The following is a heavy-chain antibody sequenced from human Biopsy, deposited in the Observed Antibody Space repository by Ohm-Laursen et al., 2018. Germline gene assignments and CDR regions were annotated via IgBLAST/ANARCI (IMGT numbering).Heavy chain of an antibody. V-gene: IGHV4-59*01. D-gene: IGHD4-11*01. CDR3: ARDSGILNYGNFKYYHYYGMDV. CDR1: GTSLSTFY. Sequence: SETLSLTCTVSGTSLSTFYWSWIRQPPGKGLEWIGHIYYSVTTNYNPSLQSRVSISVDTSRNQFSLTLSSVTAADTAVYYCARDSGILNYGNFKYYHYYGMDVWGQGTKVTVSS. J-gene: IGHJ6*02. CDR2: IYYSVTT.